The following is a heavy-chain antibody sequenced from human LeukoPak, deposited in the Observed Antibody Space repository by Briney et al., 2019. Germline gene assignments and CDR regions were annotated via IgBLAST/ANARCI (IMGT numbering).Heavy chain of an antibody. Sequence: GESLKISCKGSGYSFTSYWIGWVRQMPGKGLEWMGIIYPGDSDTRYSPSFQGQVTISADKSISTAYLQWSSLKASDTAMYYWAILPPGGGTGAAFNIGGQGTRVPVSS. CDR1: GYSFTSYW. CDR3: AILPPGGGTGAAFNI. V-gene: IGHV5-51*01. D-gene: IGHD3-16*01. J-gene: IGHJ3*02. CDR2: IYPGDSDT.